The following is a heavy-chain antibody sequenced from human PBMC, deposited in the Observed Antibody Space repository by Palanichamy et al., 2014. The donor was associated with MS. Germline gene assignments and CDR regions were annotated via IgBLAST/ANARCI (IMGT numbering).Heavy chain of an antibody. V-gene: IGHV4-38-2*02. J-gene: IGHJ5*02. D-gene: IGHD1-26*01. Sequence: HVQLQDRGPGLVKPSETLSLTCAVSGYSISSGYYWGWIRQPPXKGLEWIGSIYHSGSTYYSPSLKSRVTISLDTSKNQFSLKLSSVTATDTAVYYCARDRGGSYPAYWFDPWGQGTLVTVSS. CDR3: ARDRGGSYPAYWFDP. CDR2: IYHSGST. CDR1: GYSISSGYY.